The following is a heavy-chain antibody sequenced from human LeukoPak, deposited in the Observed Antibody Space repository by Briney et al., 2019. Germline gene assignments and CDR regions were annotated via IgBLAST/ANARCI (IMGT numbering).Heavy chain of an antibody. CDR2: IYYSGST. CDR3: AGEVAYDFWSGYFDY. Sequence: PSETLSLTCTVSGGSISSYYWSWIRQPPGKGLEWIGYIYYSGSTNYNPSLKSRVTISVDTSKNQFSLKLSSVTAADTAVYYCAGEVAYDFWSGYFDYWGQGTLVTVSS. J-gene: IGHJ4*02. CDR1: GGSISSYY. V-gene: IGHV4-59*01. D-gene: IGHD3-3*01.